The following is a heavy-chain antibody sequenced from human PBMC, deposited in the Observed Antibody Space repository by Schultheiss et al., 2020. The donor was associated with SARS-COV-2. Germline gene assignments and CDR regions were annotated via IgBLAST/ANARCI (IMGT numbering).Heavy chain of an antibody. J-gene: IGHJ4*02. CDR3: AREARGVGATEVDY. CDR1: GGSISSSSYY. D-gene: IGHD1-26*01. Sequence: SETLSLTCTVSGGSISSSSYYWGWIRQPPGKGLEWIGEINHSGSTNYNPSLKSRVTISVDTSKNQFSLKLSSVTAADTAVYYCAREARGVGATEVDYWGQGTLVTVSS. CDR2: INHSGST. V-gene: IGHV4-39*07.